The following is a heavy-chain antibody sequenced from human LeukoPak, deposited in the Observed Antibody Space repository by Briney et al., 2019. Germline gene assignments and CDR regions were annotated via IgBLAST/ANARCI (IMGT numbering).Heavy chain of an antibody. CDR1: GYTFTGYY. J-gene: IGHJ4*02. CDR2: MNPNSGNT. D-gene: IGHD3-10*01. CDR3: ARGLRVIRFGY. V-gene: IGHV1-8*02. Sequence: ASVKVSCKASGYTFTGYYMHWVRQATGQGLEWMGWMNPNSGNTGYAQKFQGRVTMTRNTSISTAYMELSSLRSEDTAVYYCARGLRVIRFGYWGQGTLVTVSS.